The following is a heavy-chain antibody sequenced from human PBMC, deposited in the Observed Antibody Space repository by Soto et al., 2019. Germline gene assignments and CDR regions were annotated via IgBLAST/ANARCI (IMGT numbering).Heavy chain of an antibody. CDR3: GRDPELWDENVATRPSIYYYGMDV. Sequence: QMQLVESGGGLVEPGGSLRLSCEASGFTFSNHYMSWIRQAPGKGLEWVSYISRSGSTIYYADSVRGRFTISRDNSKNSLYLQMDSLRAEDTAMYYGGRDPELWDENVATRPSIYYYGMDVWGQGTTVTVSS. V-gene: IGHV3-11*01. CDR2: ISRSGSTI. J-gene: IGHJ6*02. CDR1: GFTFSNHY. D-gene: IGHD5-18*01.